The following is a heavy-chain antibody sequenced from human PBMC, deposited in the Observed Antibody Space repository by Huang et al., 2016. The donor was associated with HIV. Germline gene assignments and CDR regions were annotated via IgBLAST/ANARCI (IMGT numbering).Heavy chain of an antibody. V-gene: IGHV1-69*01. D-gene: IGHD1-1*01. CDR3: ARASGRIQLPGGYFDL. CDR1: GGTFSSYA. J-gene: IGHJ2*01. CDR2: IIPIFGTT. Sequence: QVQLVQSAAEVKKPGSSVKVSCEASGGTFSSYAISGVRQAPGQGLEWMEGIIPIFGTTNYTQKFQGRVTITADESSSTAYMELRSLRSEDTAVYYCARASGRIQLPGGYFDLWGRGTLVTVSS.